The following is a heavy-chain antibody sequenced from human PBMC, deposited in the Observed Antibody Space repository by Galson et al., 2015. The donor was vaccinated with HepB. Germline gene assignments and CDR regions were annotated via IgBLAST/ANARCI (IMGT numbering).Heavy chain of an antibody. J-gene: IGHJ4*02. V-gene: IGHV3-23*01. CDR2: ISGSGGST. CDR1: GFTFSSYA. CDR3: AKPQLPQQREQLDRGYYFDY. D-gene: IGHD6-13*01. Sequence: SLRLSCAASGFTFSSYAMSWVRQAPGKGLEWVSAISGSGGSTYYADSVKGRFTISRDNSKNTLYLQMNSLRAEDTAVYYCAKPQLPQQREQLDRGYYFDYWGQGTLVTVSS.